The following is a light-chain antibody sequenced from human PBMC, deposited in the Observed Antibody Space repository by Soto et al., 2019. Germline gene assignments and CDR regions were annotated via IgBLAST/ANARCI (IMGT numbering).Light chain of an antibody. CDR3: QQYNVWPLT. J-gene: IGKJ4*01. Sequence: EIVMTQSPVTLSVSQGDRATLSCRASQSVNSNLAWYQQKPGQTPKLLIYVASTRATGIPARFSGSGSGTEFTLTISSLQSEDFAVYYCQQYNVWPLTFGGGTKVEFK. V-gene: IGKV3-15*01. CDR1: QSVNSN. CDR2: VAS.